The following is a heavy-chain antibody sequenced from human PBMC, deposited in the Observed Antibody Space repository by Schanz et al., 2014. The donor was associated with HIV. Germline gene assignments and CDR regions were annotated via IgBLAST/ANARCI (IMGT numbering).Heavy chain of an antibody. D-gene: IGHD1-26*01. CDR1: GYSFTSYD. J-gene: IGHJ2*01. CDR3: AASMYNGSYGTHYYFDL. V-gene: IGHV1-8*02. Sequence: QVQLVQSGAEVKKPGASVKVSCKTSGYSFTSYDINWVRQATGQGLEWMGWVNPKSGNTGYAQKFQGRVTMTRNTSISTAYMELSSLGSEDTALYYCAASMYNGSYGTHYYFDLWGRGTLVTVSS. CDR2: VNPKSGNT.